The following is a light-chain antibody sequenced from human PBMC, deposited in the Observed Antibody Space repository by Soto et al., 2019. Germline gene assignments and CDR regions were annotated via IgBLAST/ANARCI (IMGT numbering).Light chain of an antibody. CDR1: QSISSW. CDR2: DAS. J-gene: IGKJ1*01. Sequence: DIQMTQSPSTLSASVGDRVTLTCRASQSISSWLAWYQQKPGKAPKLLIYDASSLESGVPSRFSGSGSGTEFTLTISSLQPDDFATYYCQQYNSYSWTFGQGTK. V-gene: IGKV1-5*01. CDR3: QQYNSYSWT.